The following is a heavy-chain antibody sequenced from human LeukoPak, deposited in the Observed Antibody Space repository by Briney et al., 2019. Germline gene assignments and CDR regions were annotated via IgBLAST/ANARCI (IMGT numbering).Heavy chain of an antibody. J-gene: IGHJ4*02. V-gene: IGHV3-73*01. D-gene: IGHD3-22*01. CDR2: IRSKANSYAT. CDR3: TLPGDSSGYPFDY. CDR1: GFTFSGSA. Sequence: GGSLRLSCAASGFTFSGSAMHWVRQASGKGLEWVGRIRSKANSYATAYAASVKGRFTISRDDSKNTAYLQMNGLKTEDTAVYYCTLPGDSSGYPFDYWGQGTLVTVSS.